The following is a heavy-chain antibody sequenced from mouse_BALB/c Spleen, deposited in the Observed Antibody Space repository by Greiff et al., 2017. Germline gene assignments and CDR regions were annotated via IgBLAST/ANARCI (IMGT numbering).Heavy chain of an antibody. V-gene: IGHV1-7*01. J-gene: IGHJ4*01. D-gene: IGHD6-1*01. Sequence: VQRVESGAELAKPGASVKMSCKASGYTFTSYWMHWVKQRPGQGLEWIGYINPSTGYTEYNQKFKDKATLTADKSSSTAYMQLSSLTSEDSAVYYCARSPHGGDYWGQGTSVTVSS. CDR2: INPSTGYT. CDR3: ARSPHGGDY. CDR1: GYTFTSYW.